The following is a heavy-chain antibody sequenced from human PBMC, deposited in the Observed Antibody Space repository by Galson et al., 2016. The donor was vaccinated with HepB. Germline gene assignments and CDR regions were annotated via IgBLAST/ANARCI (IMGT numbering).Heavy chain of an antibody. V-gene: IGHV3-11*06. CDR1: GFTFSDYY. CDR3: AVCGGGCSNFDY. Sequence: SLRLSCAASGFTFSDYYMSWIRQAPGKGLEWVSYISSSSSDTKYAASVKGRFTISRDNAKNSLYIEMNTLRAEDTAAYYCAVCGGGCSNFDYWGQGTLVTVSS. J-gene: IGHJ4*02. CDR2: ISSSSSDT. D-gene: IGHD2-21*02.